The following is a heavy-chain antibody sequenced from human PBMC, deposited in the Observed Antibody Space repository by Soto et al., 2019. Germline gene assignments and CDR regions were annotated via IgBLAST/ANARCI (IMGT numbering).Heavy chain of an antibody. CDR1: GGSFSGYY. CDR2: INHSGST. V-gene: IGHV4-34*01. J-gene: IGHJ6*02. D-gene: IGHD5-12*01. CDR3: ARAIVATTKPYYYYYGMDV. Sequence: SETLSLTCAVYGGSFSGYYWSWIRQPPGKGLEWIGEINHSGSTNYNPSLKSRVTISVDTSKNQFSLKLSSVTAADTAVYYCARAIVATTKPYYYYYGMDVWGQGTTVTVSS.